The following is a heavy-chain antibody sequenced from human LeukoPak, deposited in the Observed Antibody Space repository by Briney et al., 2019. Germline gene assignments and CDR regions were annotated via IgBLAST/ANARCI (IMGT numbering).Heavy chain of an antibody. V-gene: IGHV1-2*02. D-gene: IGHD6-13*01. Sequence: ASVKVSCKVSGYTFTGYYMHWVRQAPGQGLEWMGWINPNSGGTNYAQKFQGRVTMTRDTSISTAYMELSRLRSDDTAAYYCARQSRGSWFPSDYWGQGTLVTVSS. J-gene: IGHJ4*02. CDR1: GYTFTGYY. CDR3: ARQSRGSWFPSDY. CDR2: INPNSGGT.